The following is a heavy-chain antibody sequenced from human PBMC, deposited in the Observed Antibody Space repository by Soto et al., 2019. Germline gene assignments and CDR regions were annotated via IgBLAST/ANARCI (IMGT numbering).Heavy chain of an antibody. CDR1: GFTFSSYD. D-gene: IGHD2-15*01. J-gene: IGHJ4*02. CDR2: IGTAGDT. CDR3: ARGRYWSGGSCYHASYYFDY. Sequence: EVQLVESGGGLVQPGGSLRLSCAASGFTFSSYDMHWVRQATGKGLEWVSAIGTAGDTYYPGSVKGRFTISRENAKNSLYLQMNSLIAGDTAMYYCARGRYWSGGSCYHASYYFDYWGQGTLVTVSS. V-gene: IGHV3-13*04.